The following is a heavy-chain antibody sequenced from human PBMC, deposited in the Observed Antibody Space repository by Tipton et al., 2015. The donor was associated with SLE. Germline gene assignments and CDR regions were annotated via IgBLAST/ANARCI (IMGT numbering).Heavy chain of an antibody. CDR2: IYYSGST. J-gene: IGHJ4*02. CDR3: ARDPVETGFDY. Sequence: TLSLTCTVSGGSISSYYWSWIRQPPGKGLEWIGYIYYSGSTNYNPSLKSRVTISVDTSKNQFSLKLSSVTAADTAVYYCARDPVETGFDYWGQGTLVTVSS. V-gene: IGHV4-59*12. CDR1: GGSISSYY. D-gene: IGHD5-24*01.